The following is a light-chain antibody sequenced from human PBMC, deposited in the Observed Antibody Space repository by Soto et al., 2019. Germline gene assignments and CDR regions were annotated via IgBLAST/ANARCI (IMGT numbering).Light chain of an antibody. V-gene: IGKV3-11*01. CDR3: QQSNNWPDT. J-gene: IGKJ4*01. Sequence: VGLTQYTATLSFSPGERATLSCRASQSVSSYLAWYQQKPGQAPRLLIYDASNRATGIPARFSGSGSGTDFTLTISSLEPEDFAVYYCQQSNNWPDTFGGGTKVDIK. CDR1: QSVSSY. CDR2: DAS.